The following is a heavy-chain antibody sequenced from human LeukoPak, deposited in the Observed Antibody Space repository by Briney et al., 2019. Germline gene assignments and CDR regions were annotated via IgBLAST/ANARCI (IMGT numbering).Heavy chain of an antibody. CDR3: TSDDYGRNSAKTADFDY. Sequence: ASVKGSCKVSGNTLIKLSMHWVRQAPGEVLEWMGGFDPEDGKTIYAQKFQGRVTMTEDTSTDTAYMEMRSLRSDDTAVYYCTSDDYGRNSAKTADFDYWGQGTLVTVSS. J-gene: IGHJ4*02. CDR1: GNTLIKLS. V-gene: IGHV1-24*01. D-gene: IGHD4-23*01. CDR2: FDPEDGKT.